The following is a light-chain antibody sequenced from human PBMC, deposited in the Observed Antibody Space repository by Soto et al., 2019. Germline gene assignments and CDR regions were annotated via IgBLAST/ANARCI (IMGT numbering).Light chain of an antibody. CDR2: AVS. CDR1: QSIANF. V-gene: IGKV1-39*01. J-gene: IGKJ1*01. CDR3: NQSYNSPQT. Sequence: DIQLTQSPSSLSASVGDSVTITCRASQSIANFLNWYQQKPGKAPQVLIYAVSTLQSGVPSRFSGSGFGTDFTLTISSLQPEDFATYFCNQSYNSPQTFGQGTKVGMK.